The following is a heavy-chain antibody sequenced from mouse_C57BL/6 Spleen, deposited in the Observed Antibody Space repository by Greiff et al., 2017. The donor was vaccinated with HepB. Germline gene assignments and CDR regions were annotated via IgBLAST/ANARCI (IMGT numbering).Heavy chain of an antibody. CDR1: GFTFSSYA. CDR2: ISDGGSYT. V-gene: IGHV5-4*03. D-gene: IGHD1-1*01. CDR3: ARVGVTTVPFAY. J-gene: IGHJ3*01. Sequence: EVKLVESGGGLVKPGGSLKLSCAASGFTFSSYAMSWVRQTPEKRLEWVATISDGGSYTYYPDNVKGRFTISRDNAKNNLYLQMSHLKSEDAAMYYWARVGVTTVPFAYWGQGTLVTVSA.